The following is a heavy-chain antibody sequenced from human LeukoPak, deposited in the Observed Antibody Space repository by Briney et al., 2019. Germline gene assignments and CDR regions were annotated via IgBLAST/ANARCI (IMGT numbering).Heavy chain of an antibody. CDR3: ARSRVGARAFDI. D-gene: IGHD1-26*01. V-gene: IGHV4-61*02. Sequence: TSQTLSLTCTVSGGSISSGSYYWSWIRQPAGKGLEWIGRIYTNESTNYNPSRKSRVTISVHTSKNQFSLKLSSVTAADTAVYYCARSRVGARAFDIWGQGTMVTVSS. CDR1: GGSISSGSYY. CDR2: IYTNEST. J-gene: IGHJ3*02.